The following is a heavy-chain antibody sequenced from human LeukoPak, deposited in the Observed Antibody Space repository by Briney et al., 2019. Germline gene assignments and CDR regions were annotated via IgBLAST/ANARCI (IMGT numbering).Heavy chain of an antibody. J-gene: IGHJ6*03. CDR1: GGSISSYY. D-gene: IGHD3-22*01. CDR3: ASSPEPYYYDSSGPVDYYYYYYMDV. V-gene: IGHV4-4*07. Sequence: SETLSLTCTVSGGSISSYYWSWIRQPAGKGLEWIGRIYTSGSTNYNPSLKSRVTMSVDTSKNQFSLKLSSVTAADTAVYYCASSPEPYYYDSSGPVDYYYYYYMDVWGKGTTVTVSS. CDR2: IYTSGST.